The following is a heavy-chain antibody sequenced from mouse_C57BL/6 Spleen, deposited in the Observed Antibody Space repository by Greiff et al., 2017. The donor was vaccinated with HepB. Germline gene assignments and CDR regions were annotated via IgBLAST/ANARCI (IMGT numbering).Heavy chain of an antibody. CDR2: IDPSDSYT. V-gene: IGHV1-69*01. CDR1: GYTFTSYW. J-gene: IGHJ3*01. CDR3: ARSGGLRRKPWFAY. Sequence: VQLQQPGAELVMPGASVKLSCKASGYTFTSYWMHWVKQRPGQGLEWIGEIDPSDSYTNYNQKFKGKSTLTVDKSSSTAYMQLSSLTSEDSAVYYCARSGGLRRKPWFAYWGQGTLVTVSA. D-gene: IGHD2-4*01.